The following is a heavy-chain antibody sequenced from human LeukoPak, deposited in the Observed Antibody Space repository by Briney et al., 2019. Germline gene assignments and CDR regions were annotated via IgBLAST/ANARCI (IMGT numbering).Heavy chain of an antibody. V-gene: IGHV3-23*01. Sequence: GESLKISCAASGFMFTHHGMHWVRQAPGKGLEWVSAISRSGGITYYADSVKGRFTISRDNSKNTLYLQMNSLRADDTAVYYCAKDGGSYTGYFDYWGQGTLVTVSS. D-gene: IGHD1-26*01. CDR3: AKDGGSYTGYFDY. J-gene: IGHJ4*02. CDR2: ISRSGGIT. CDR1: GFMFTHHG.